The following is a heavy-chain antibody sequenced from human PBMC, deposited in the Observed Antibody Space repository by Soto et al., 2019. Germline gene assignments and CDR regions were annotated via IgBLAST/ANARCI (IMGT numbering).Heavy chain of an antibody. D-gene: IGHD3-10*01. J-gene: IGHJ6*02. V-gene: IGHV1-69*13. CDR3: ARAKYYYYGSGSYYKFVHYDGMDV. CDR1: GGTFSSYA. CDR2: IIPIFGTA. Sequence: SVKVSCKASGGTFSSYAISWVRQAPGQGLEWMGGIIPIFGTANYAQKFQGRVTITADESTSTAYMELSSLRSEDTAVYYCARAKYYYYGSGSYYKFVHYDGMDVWG.